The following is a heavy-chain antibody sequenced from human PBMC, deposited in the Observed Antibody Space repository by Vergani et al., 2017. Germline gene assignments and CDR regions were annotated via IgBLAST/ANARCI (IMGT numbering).Heavy chain of an antibody. D-gene: IGHD3-16*01. V-gene: IGHV4-39*01. Sequence: QMQLQESGPGLVKASETLSLTCTVSGDSIISRSYYWGWIRQPQGKGLEWIGSIYNSGNGDSSSSLKSRVTISADQSKNQFSLRLTSVTAADTAVYYCASGKYYSDSTSHFRGRYFDVWGRGTLVTVPS. CDR1: GDSIISRSYY. CDR2: IYNSGNG. CDR3: ASGKYYSDSTSHFRGRYFDV. J-gene: IGHJ2*01.